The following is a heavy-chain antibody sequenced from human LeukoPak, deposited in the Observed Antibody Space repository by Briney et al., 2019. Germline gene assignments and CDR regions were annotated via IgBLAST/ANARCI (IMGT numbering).Heavy chain of an antibody. CDR3: ARSFYSSGWYTPLRWFDT. CDR2: IYYRGTT. V-gene: IGHV4-61*01. Sequence: PSETLSLTCVVSGASISSGSRYGNWIRQSPGRGLEWIGHIYYRGTTNYTPSLKSRVTISVDTSMNQFSLRLTSVTAAGTAVYFCARSFYSSGWYTPLRWFDTWGQGALVTVSS. D-gene: IGHD6-19*01. CDR1: GASISSGSRY. J-gene: IGHJ5*02.